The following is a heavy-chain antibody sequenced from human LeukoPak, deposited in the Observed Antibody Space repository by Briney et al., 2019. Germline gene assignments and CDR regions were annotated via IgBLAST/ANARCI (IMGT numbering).Heavy chain of an antibody. CDR1: GFTFSNYV. CDR2: IGGSGGST. V-gene: IGHV3-23*01. CDR3: ARTFSDDSSGYLGPYFDY. J-gene: IGHJ4*02. D-gene: IGHD3-22*01. Sequence: GGSLRLSCAASGFTFSNYVMSWVRQAPGKGLEWVSAIGGSGGSTYYADSVKGRFTISRDNSKNTLYLQMNSLRAEDTAVYYCARTFSDDSSGYLGPYFDYWGQGTLVTVSS.